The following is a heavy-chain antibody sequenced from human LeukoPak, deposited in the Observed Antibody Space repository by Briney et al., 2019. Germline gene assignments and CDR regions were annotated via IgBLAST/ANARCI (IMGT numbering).Heavy chain of an antibody. CDR3: AKESSTWRQADSLFDY. J-gene: IGHJ4*02. D-gene: IGHD6-13*01. Sequence: GGSLRLSCAASGSTFSSSWMHWVRQAPGEGLVWVSRLNSDGRSTNYADFVKGRFIISRDNAKNTLYLQMNSLRIEDTAVCYCAKESSTWRQADSLFDYWGQGILVTVSS. CDR2: LNSDGRST. CDR1: GSTFSSSW. V-gene: IGHV3-74*01.